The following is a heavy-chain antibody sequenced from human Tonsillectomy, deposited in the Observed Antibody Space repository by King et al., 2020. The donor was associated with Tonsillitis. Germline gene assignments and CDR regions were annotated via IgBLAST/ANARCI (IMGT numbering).Heavy chain of an antibody. CDR1: GFTFDDFA. CDR2: IXWNSGTI. V-gene: IGHV3-9*01. CDR3: TKAVITLYYYYGLDV. J-gene: IGHJ6*02. D-gene: IGHD3-22*01. Sequence: VQLVESGGDLVQPGRSLRLSCAASGFTFDDFAMHWVRXAPGKGLEWVSGIXWNSGTIAYADSVKGRFTISRDNAKNSLYLQMNSLRPEDTALYYCTKAVITLYYYYGLDVWGQGTTVTVSS.